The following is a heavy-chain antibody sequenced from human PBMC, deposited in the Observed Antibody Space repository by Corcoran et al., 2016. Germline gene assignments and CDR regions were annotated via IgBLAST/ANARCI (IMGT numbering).Heavy chain of an antibody. CDR1: GGTFSSYA. Sequence: QVQLVQSGAEVKKPGSSVKVSCKASGGTFSSYALSWVRQAPGQGLEWMGGIIPIFGTANYAQKFQGSVTITADESTSTAYMELSSLRSEDTAVEYCAREVTMVRGVIGYDYGMDVWVQGTTVTVSS. J-gene: IGHJ6*02. CDR2: IIPIFGTA. V-gene: IGHV1-69*01. D-gene: IGHD3-10*01. CDR3: AREVTMVRGVIGYDYGMDV.